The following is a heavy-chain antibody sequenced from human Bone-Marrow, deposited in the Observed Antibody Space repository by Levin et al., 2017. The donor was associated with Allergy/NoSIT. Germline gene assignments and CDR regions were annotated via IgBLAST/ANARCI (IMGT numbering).Heavy chain of an antibody. CDR2: ISYDGNNQ. D-gene: IGHD3-16*02. Sequence: GGSLRLSCAASGFTFSSYDMHWVRQAPGKGLEWVAVISYDGNNQYYADSVKGRFTISRDNSKNTLYLQMNSLRTEDTAVYYCAKGRLGELSLDSWGQGTLVTVSS. V-gene: IGHV3-30*18. CDR3: AKGRLGELSLDS. CDR1: GFTFSSYD. J-gene: IGHJ4*02.